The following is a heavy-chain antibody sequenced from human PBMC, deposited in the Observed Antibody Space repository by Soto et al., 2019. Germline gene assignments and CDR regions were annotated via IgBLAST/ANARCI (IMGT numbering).Heavy chain of an antibody. CDR1: GFTFSSYA. CDR2: ISGSGGST. J-gene: IGHJ5*02. D-gene: IGHD3-3*01. V-gene: IGHV3-23*01. Sequence: EVQLLESGGGLVQPGGSLRLSCAASGFTFSSYARSWVRQAPGKGLEWVSAISGSGGSTYYADSVKGRFTISRDNSKNTLYLQMNNLRAEDTAVYYCAKAVLLFLERPYNWFDPWGQGTLVTVSS. CDR3: AKAVLLFLERPYNWFDP.